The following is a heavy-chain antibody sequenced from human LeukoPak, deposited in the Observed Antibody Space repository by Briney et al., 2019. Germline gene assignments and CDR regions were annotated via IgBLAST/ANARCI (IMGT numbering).Heavy chain of an antibody. CDR3: ARDRGTWNDDGFDY. V-gene: IGHV4-4*07. Sequence: PSETLSLTCSVSGGSISSYYWSWIRQPAGKGLEWIGRIYISGSTNYNPSLKSRVTMSVDTSKNQFSLKLSSVTAADTAVYYCARDRGTWNDDGFDYWGQGTLVTVSS. J-gene: IGHJ4*02. CDR1: GGSISSYY. CDR2: IYISGST. D-gene: IGHD1-1*01.